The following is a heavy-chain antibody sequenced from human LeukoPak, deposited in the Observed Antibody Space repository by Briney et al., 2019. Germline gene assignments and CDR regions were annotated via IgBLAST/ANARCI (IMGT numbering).Heavy chain of an antibody. J-gene: IGHJ4*02. CDR2: ISSSGSTI. V-gene: IGHV3-48*03. D-gene: IGHD6-25*01. CDR1: GFTFSSYE. Sequence: PGGSLRLSCAASGFTFSSYEMNWVRQAPGKGLEWVSYISSSGSTIYYADSVKGRFTISRDNAKNSLYLQMNSLRAEDTAVYYCARDLTDSSGPFDYWGQGTLVTVSS. CDR3: ARDLTDSSGPFDY.